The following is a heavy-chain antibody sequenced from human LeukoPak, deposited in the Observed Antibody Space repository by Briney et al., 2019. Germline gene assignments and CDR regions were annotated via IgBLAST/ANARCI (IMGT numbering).Heavy chain of an antibody. D-gene: IGHD2-2*01. J-gene: IGHJ4*02. V-gene: IGHV3-23*01. Sequence: GGSLRLSCAASGFTFSSYAMSWVRQAPGKGLEWVSAISDSGGSTYYADSVKGRFTISRDNSKNPLYLQMNSLRAEDTAVYYCAKVKRYCSSTSCYYFDYWGQGTLVTVSS. CDR1: GFTFSSYA. CDR2: ISDSGGST. CDR3: AKVKRYCSSTSCYYFDY.